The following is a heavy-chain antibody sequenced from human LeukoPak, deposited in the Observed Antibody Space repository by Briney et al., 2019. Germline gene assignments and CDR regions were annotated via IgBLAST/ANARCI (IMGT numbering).Heavy chain of an antibody. CDR2: INPNSGGT. J-gene: IGHJ3*02. V-gene: IGHV1-2*06. Sequence: ASVKVSCKASGYTFTGYYMHWVRQAPGQGLEWMGRINPNSGGTNYAQKFQGRVTMTRDTSISTAYMGLSRLRSDDTAVYYCARGDYGDYLAFDIWGQGTMVTVSS. D-gene: IGHD4-17*01. CDR3: ARGDYGDYLAFDI. CDR1: GYTFTGYY.